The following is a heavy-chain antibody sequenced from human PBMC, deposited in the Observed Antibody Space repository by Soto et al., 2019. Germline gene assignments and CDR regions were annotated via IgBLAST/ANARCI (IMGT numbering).Heavy chain of an antibody. J-gene: IGHJ4*02. V-gene: IGHV4-34*01. D-gene: IGHD3-3*01. Sequence: SETLSLTCAVYGGPFSGYYWSWIRQPPGKGLEWIGEINHSGSTNYNPSLKSRVTISVDTSKNQFSLKLSSVTAADTAVYYCARVNYDFWSGYRFGFFDYWGQGTLVTVSS. CDR3: ARVNYDFWSGYRFGFFDY. CDR2: INHSGST. CDR1: GGPFSGYY.